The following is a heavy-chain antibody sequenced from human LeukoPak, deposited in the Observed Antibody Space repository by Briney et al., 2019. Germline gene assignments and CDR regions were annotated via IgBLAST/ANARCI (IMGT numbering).Heavy chain of an antibody. J-gene: IGHJ4*02. CDR2: IYPRDGST. Sequence: GASVKASCKASGYTFTNNYLHWVRQAPGQGLEWMGMIYPRDGSTSYAQNFQGRVTVTRDTSTTTVHMELRGLRSEDTAVYYCARDQEGFDYWGQGTLVTVSS. CDR1: GYTFTNNY. V-gene: IGHV1-46*01. CDR3: ARDQEGFDY.